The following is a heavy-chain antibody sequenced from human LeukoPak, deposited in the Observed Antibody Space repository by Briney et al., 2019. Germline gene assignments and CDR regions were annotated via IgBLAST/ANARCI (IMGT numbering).Heavy chain of an antibody. D-gene: IGHD3-3*01. J-gene: IGHJ3*02. CDR2: INPNSGGT. Sequence: ASVKVSCKASGYTFTGYYMHWVRQAPGQGLERMGWINPNSGGTNYAQKFQGRVTMTRDTSISTAYMELSRLRSDDTAVYYCARDTISGDAFDIWGQGTMVTVSS. V-gene: IGHV1-2*02. CDR3: ARDTISGDAFDI. CDR1: GYTFTGYY.